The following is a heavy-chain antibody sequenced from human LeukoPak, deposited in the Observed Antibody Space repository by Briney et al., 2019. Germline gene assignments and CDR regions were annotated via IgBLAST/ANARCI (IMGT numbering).Heavy chain of an antibody. CDR1: GGSISDYY. J-gene: IGHJ4*02. CDR2: FYNSGSS. CDR3: TRGAGWLIDY. Sequence: SETLSLTCTVSGGSISDYYRGWIRQPPGKGLEWIGYFYNSGSSTYNPSLKSRDTISVDTSKEQFSLKVNSVTAADTAVYYCTRGAGWLIDYWGQGILVTVSS. V-gene: IGHV4-59*01. D-gene: IGHD3-16*01.